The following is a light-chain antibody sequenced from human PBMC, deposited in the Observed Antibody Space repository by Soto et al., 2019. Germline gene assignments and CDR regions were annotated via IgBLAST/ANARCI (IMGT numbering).Light chain of an antibody. CDR1: QSVSSSY. Sequence: EIVLTQSPGTLSLSPGERATLSCRASQSVSSSYLAWYQQKPGQAPRLLIYGASSRATGIPDRFSGSGSGTYFTLPISRLEPEDFAVYYCQQYGSSPPGLTFGGGTKVEIK. J-gene: IGKJ4*01. CDR3: QQYGSSPPGLT. V-gene: IGKV3-20*01. CDR2: GAS.